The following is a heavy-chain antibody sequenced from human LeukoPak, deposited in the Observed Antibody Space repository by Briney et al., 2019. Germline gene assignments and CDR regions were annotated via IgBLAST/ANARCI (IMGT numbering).Heavy chain of an antibody. CDR1: GYTFTSYY. V-gene: IGHV1-46*01. CDR2: INPSGGST. D-gene: IGHD3-22*01. Sequence: ASVKVSCKASGYTFTSYYMHWVRQATGQGLEWTGIINPSGGSTSYAQKFQGRVTMTRDTSTSTVYMELSSLRSEDTAVYYCAILEYYYDSSGPDYYYYGMDVWGQGTTVTVSS. CDR3: AILEYYYDSSGPDYYYYGMDV. J-gene: IGHJ6*02.